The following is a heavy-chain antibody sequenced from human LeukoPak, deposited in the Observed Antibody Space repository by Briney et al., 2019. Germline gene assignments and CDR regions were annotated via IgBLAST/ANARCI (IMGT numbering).Heavy chain of an antibody. Sequence: ASVKISCKTSGYAFTSYNLHWVRQAPGQRLEWMGIIKPSGDNTNYAQKFQGRFTMTSDTSTSSVYMELSSLISADTAVYYCARDLGYDSSGLDYWGQGTLVTVSS. J-gene: IGHJ4*02. CDR1: GYAFTSYN. CDR2: IKPSGDNT. V-gene: IGHV1-46*01. D-gene: IGHD3-22*01. CDR3: ARDLGYDSSGLDY.